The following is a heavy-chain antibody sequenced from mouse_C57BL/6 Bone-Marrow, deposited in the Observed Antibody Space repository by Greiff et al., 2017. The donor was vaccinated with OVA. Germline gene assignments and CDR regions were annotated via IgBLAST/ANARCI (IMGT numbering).Heavy chain of an antibody. D-gene: IGHD1-1*01. Sequence: QVHVKQSGAELVKPGASVKLSCKASGYTFTSYWMHWVKQRPGQGLEWIGMIHPNSGSTNYNEKFKSKATLTVDKSSSTAYMQLSSLTSEDSAVYYCARSDLRYVFDYWGQGTTLTVSS. CDR1: GYTFTSYW. CDR3: ARSDLRYVFDY. V-gene: IGHV1-64*01. CDR2: IHPNSGST. J-gene: IGHJ2*01.